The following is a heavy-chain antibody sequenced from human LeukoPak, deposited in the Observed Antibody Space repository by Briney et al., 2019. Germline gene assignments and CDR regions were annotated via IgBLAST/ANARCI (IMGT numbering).Heavy chain of an antibody. J-gene: IGHJ4*02. CDR1: GFTFSPYS. CDR3: ARHGLGFLEWTIDY. CDR2: ISSSSTYI. D-gene: IGHD3-3*01. Sequence: GGSLRLSCAASGFTFSPYSMNWVRQAPGKGLEWVSSISSSSTYIYYADSLKGRFTISRDNAKNSLYLQVNSLRAEDTAVYYCARHGLGFLEWTIDYWGQGTLVTVSS. V-gene: IGHV3-21*01.